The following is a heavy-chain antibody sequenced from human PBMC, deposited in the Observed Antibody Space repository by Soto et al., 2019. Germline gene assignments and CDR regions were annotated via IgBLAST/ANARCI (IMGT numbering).Heavy chain of an antibody. CDR1: GFTFSSNC. V-gene: IGHV3-74*01. CDR2: IDNDGSSR. CDR3: ATGSGGYCPDY. Sequence: EVQLVESGGGLVQPGGSLRLSCAASGFTFSSNCMHWVRQGPGKGLVWVSRIDNDGSSRDYADSVKGRFTISSDNAKNNLYLEMSSLRAEDRAVYYCATGSGGYCPDYWGPGSLLAVSS. J-gene: IGHJ4*02. D-gene: IGHD6-19*01.